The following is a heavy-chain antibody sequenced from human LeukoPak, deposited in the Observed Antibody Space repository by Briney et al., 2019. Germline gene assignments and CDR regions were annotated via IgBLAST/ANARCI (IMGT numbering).Heavy chain of an antibody. D-gene: IGHD5-12*01. J-gene: IGHJ4*02. CDR2: IYYSGST. CDR1: GGSISTYY. Sequence: PSETLSLTCTVSGGSISTYYWSWIRQPPGKGLEWIGYIYYSGSTNYNPSLKSRVTISVDTSKNQFSLKLSSVTAADTAVYYCARAGRRDGYNWLGYWGQGTLVTVSS. V-gene: IGHV4-59*01. CDR3: ARAGRRDGYNWLGY.